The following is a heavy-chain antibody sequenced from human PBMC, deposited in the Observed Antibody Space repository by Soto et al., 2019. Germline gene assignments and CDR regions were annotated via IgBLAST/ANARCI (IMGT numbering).Heavy chain of an antibody. CDR2: IYPGDSDT. CDR3: ARHPPRHYDFWSGYSGVFDY. CDR1: GYSFTSYW. Sequence: PGESLKISCKGSGYSFTSYWIGWVRQMPGKGLEWMGIIYPGDSDTRYSPSFQGQVTISADKSISTAYLQWSSLKASDTAMYYCARHPPRHYDFWSGYSGVFDYWGQGTLVTVSS. J-gene: IGHJ4*02. V-gene: IGHV5-51*01. D-gene: IGHD3-3*01.